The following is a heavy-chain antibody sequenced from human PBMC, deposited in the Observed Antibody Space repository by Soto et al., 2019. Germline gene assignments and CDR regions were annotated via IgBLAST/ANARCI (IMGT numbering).Heavy chain of an antibody. Sequence: SETLSLTCTVSCTSISSGNYYLSWIRQPPGKGLEWIGYIYYSGSTYYNPSLKSRVTISVDTSRNQFSLKLSSVTAGDTAVYYWKDREDYWGQGTLVTVSS. J-gene: IGHJ4*02. CDR1: CTSISSGNYY. CDR3: KDREDY. V-gene: IGHV4-30-4*01. CDR2: IYYSGST. D-gene: IGHD1-26*01.